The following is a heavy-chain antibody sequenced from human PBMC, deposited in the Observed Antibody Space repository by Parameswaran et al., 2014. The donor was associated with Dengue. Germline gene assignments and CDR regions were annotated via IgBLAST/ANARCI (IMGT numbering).Heavy chain of an antibody. CDR3: ARTLKRRLRFQPYNWFDP. Sequence: VRQAPGKGLEWIGSIYYSGSTYYNPSLKSRVTISVDTSKNQFSLKLSSVTAADTAVYYCARTLKRRLRFQPYNWFDPWGQGTLVTVSS. J-gene: IGHJ5*02. D-gene: IGHD4-17*01. CDR2: IYYSGST. V-gene: IGHV4-39*01.